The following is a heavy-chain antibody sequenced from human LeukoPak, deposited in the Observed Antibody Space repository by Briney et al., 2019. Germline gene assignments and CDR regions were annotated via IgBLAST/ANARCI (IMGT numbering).Heavy chain of an antibody. CDR2: ISSGSRTI. CDR3: VRDRYCSRTSCYYLDY. J-gene: IGHJ4*02. V-gene: IGHV3-48*01. Sequence: GGSLRLSCAASGFTFGSYSMNWVRQAPGKGLEWISYISSGSRTIYYAGSVEGRFTVSRDNAKNSLYLQMRSLRAEDTAVYYCVRDRYCSRTSCYYLDYWGQGTLVTVSS. CDR1: GFTFGSYS. D-gene: IGHD2-2*01.